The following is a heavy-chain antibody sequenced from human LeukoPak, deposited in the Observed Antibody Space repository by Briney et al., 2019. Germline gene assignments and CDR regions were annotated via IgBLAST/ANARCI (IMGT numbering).Heavy chain of an antibody. CDR3: ARETPIAVAVCAFDI. D-gene: IGHD6-19*01. CDR1: GYTFTSYG. CDR2: ISAYNGNT. Sequence: ASVKVSCKASGYTFTSYGISWVRQAPGQGLEWMGWISAYNGNTNYAQKLQGRVTMTTDTSTSTAYMELRNLRSDDTAVYYCARETPIAVAVCAFDIWGQGTMVTVSS. J-gene: IGHJ3*02. V-gene: IGHV1-18*01.